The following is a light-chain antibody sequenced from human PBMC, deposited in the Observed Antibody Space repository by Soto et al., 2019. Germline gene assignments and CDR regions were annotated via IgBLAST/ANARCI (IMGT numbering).Light chain of an antibody. J-gene: IGLJ2*01. CDR3: QTWGTGIGV. Sequence: QLVLTQSPSASASLGASVKLTCTLSSGHSTYAIAWHQQQPEKGPRYLMKLNSDGSHSKGDGIPDRFSGSSSGAERYLPISSLQSEDEADYYCQTWGTGIGVFGGGTKVTVL. CDR2: LNSDGSH. V-gene: IGLV4-69*01. CDR1: SGHSTYA.